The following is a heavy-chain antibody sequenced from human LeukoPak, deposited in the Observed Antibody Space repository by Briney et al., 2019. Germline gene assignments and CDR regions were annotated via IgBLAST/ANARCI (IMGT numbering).Heavy chain of an antibody. J-gene: IGHJ4*02. CDR1: GFTFSSYG. Sequence: PGGSLRLSCAVSGFTFSSYGMHWVRQAPGEGLEWMAVISYDGTNKYYADSVKGRFTISRDNSKNTLYLQMNSLRAEDTAVYYCAKDLNYDFWSGLGNWGQGTLVTVSS. CDR2: ISYDGTNK. V-gene: IGHV3-30*18. D-gene: IGHD3-3*01. CDR3: AKDLNYDFWSGLGN.